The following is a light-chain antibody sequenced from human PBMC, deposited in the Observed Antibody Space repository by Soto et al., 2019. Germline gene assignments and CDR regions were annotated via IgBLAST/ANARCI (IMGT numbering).Light chain of an antibody. Sequence: EVVLTQSPGTLCLXRXETXTXXXRASQSVSSNYLAWYQQKPGQAPRLLIYGASTRATGIPDRFSGSGSGTDFTLTISRLEPEDFAVYYCQQYGNSPPITFGGGTKVDIK. CDR2: GAS. V-gene: IGKV3-20*01. CDR1: QSVSSNY. J-gene: IGKJ4*01. CDR3: QQYGNSPPIT.